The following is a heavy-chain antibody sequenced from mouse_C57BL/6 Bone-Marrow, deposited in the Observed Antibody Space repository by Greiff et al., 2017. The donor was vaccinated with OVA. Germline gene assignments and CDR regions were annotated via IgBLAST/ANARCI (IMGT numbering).Heavy chain of an antibody. V-gene: IGHV1-15*01. CDR2: IDPDTGGT. D-gene: IGHD2-1*01. J-gene: IGHJ1*03. CDR1: GYTFTDYE. Sequence: VQLQQSGAELVRPGASVTLSCKASGYTFTDYEMHWVTQTPVPGLEWIGAIDPDTGGTAYNQKFKGKAILTADKSSSTAYMELRSLTSEDSAVYYCTREGMGNYEWYFDGGGTGTTVTVSS. CDR3: TREGMGNYEWYFDG.